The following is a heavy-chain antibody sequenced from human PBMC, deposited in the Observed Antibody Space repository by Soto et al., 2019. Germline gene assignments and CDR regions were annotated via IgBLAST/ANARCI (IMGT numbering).Heavy chain of an antibody. CDR2: INPNSGGT. CDR3: ARKMELRGSYYYYYDMDV. J-gene: IGHJ6*02. V-gene: IGHV1-2*02. CDR1: GYTFTDYY. D-gene: IGHD1-7*01. Sequence: ASVKVSCKASGYTFTDYYMHWVRQAPGQGLEWMGWINPNSGGTNYAQKFQGRVTMTRDTSISTAYMELSRLRSDDTAVYYCARKMELRGSYYYYYDMDVWGQGTTVTVSS.